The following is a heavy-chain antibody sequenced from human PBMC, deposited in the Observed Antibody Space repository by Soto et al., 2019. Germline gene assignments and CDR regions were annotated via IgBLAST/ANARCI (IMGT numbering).Heavy chain of an antibody. CDR1: GFTFSSYS. CDR3: ATQDAGYCSGGSCYLRAFDI. V-gene: IGHV3-48*01. CDR2: ISSSSSTI. D-gene: IGHD2-15*01. Sequence: GGSLRLSCAASGFTFSSYSMNWVRQAPGKGLEWVSYISSSSSTIYYADSVKGRFTISRDNAKNSLYLQMNGLRAEDTAVYYCATQDAGYCSGGSCYLRAFDIWGQGTMVTVSS. J-gene: IGHJ3*02.